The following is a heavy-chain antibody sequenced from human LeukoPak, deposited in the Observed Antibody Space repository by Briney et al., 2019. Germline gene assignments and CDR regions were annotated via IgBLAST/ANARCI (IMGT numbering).Heavy chain of an antibody. Sequence: ASVKVSCKASGYTFTGYYMHWVRQAPGQGLEWMGWISAYNGNTNYAQKLQGRVTMTTDTSTSTAYMELRSLRSDDTAVYYCARRNRLWPRDAFDIWGQGTMVTVSS. CDR3: ARRNRLWPRDAFDI. CDR2: ISAYNGNT. J-gene: IGHJ3*02. V-gene: IGHV1-18*04. D-gene: IGHD3-16*01. CDR1: GYTFTGYY.